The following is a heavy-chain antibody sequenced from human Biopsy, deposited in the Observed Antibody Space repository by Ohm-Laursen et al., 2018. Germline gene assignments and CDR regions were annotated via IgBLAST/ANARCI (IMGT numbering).Heavy chain of an antibody. J-gene: IGHJ4*02. D-gene: IGHD2-15*01. CDR1: GDSINSSY. CDR2: ISNSGNT. V-gene: IGHV4-59*08. CDR3: ARRGSGGRSFDY. Sequence: GTLSLTYTVSGDSINSSYWSWIRQAPGKGLEWIGFISNSGNTNYNPSLKSRVTISADTSKNQFSLKLGSVTVADTAVFYCARRGSGGRSFDYWGQGSLVNVSS.